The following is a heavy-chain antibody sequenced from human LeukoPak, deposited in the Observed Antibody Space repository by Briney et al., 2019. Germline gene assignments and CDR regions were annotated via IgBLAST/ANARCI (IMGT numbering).Heavy chain of an antibody. V-gene: IGHV4-59*12. CDR1: GGSISSYY. Sequence: PSETLSLTCTVSGGSISSYYWSWIRQPPGKGLEWIGYIYYSGSTNYNPSLKSRVTISVDTSKNQFSLKLSSVPAADTAVYYCARGARNLWFGEPYYFDYWGQGTLVTVSS. D-gene: IGHD3-10*01. CDR3: ARGARNLWFGEPYYFDY. CDR2: IYYSGST. J-gene: IGHJ4*02.